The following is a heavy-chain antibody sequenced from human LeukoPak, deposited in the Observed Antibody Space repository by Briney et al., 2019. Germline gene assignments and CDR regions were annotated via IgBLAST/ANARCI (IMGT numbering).Heavy chain of an antibody. Sequence: ASVKVSCKASGYTFTSYGISWVRQAPGQGLEWMGWISAYNGNTNYAQKLQGRVTMTTDTSTSTAYMELRSLRSDDTAVYYCARDPYYYGSGSPRAYWYFDLWGRGTLVTVSS. D-gene: IGHD3-10*01. J-gene: IGHJ2*01. CDR3: ARDPYYYGSGSPRAYWYFDL. CDR2: ISAYNGNT. V-gene: IGHV1-18*01. CDR1: GYTFTSYG.